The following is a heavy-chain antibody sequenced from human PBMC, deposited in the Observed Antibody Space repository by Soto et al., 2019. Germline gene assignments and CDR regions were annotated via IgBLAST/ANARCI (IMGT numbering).Heavy chain of an antibody. CDR2: IYGGGTT. CDR1: GFTVSSNY. J-gene: IGHJ4*02. D-gene: IGHD7-27*01. CDR3: ARRPGRYLDY. Sequence: EVQLVEAGGGLIQPGGSLRLSCEASGFTVSSNYMSWVRQAPGKGLEWVSVIYGGGTTYYADSVKGRFTISRDNSKNTLYLQMNSLRAEDTAVYYCARRPGRYLDYWGQGTLVTVSS. V-gene: IGHV3-53*01.